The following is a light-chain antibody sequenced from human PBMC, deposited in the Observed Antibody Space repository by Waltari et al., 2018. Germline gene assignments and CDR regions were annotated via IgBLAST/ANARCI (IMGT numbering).Light chain of an antibody. V-gene: IGKV3-15*01. J-gene: IGKJ5*01. CDR1: RSVNFN. CDR2: GAS. CDR3: QQYDDWLPIT. Sequence: EIGMTQSPVTLSVSPGERVTLSCRTSRSVNFNLAWYQQKPGPAPRLLIYGASTRATAVAARFSGSGSGTEFTLTISSLQSEDFAVYYCQQYDDWLPITFGQGTRLDIK.